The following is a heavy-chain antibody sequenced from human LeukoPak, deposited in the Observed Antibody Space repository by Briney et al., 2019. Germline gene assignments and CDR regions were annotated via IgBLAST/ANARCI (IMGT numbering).Heavy chain of an antibody. Sequence: GGSLRLSCAASGFALSTHWMSWVRQIPGKGLEWVANIKQDGSEKHYVDSVRGRFTISRDNAESSLYLQMNSLRAEDTAVYYCASDFGSGSFFAYWGQGTLVTVSS. CDR1: GFALSTHW. J-gene: IGHJ4*02. V-gene: IGHV3-7*03. D-gene: IGHD3-10*01. CDR3: ASDFGSGSFFAY. CDR2: IKQDGSEK.